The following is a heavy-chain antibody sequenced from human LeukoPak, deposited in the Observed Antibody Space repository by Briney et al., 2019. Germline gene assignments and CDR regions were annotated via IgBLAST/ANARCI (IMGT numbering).Heavy chain of an antibody. CDR2: IYYSGST. CDR1: GGSISSSSYY. Sequence: PSETLSLTCTVSGGSISSSSYYWGWIRQPPGKGLEWIGSIYYSGSTYYNPSLKSRVTISVDTSKNQFSLKLSSVTAADTAVYYCAREPYYYDSSGKGPGLSDIWGQGTMVTVSS. J-gene: IGHJ3*02. V-gene: IGHV4-39*07. D-gene: IGHD3-22*01. CDR3: AREPYYYDSSGKGPGLSDI.